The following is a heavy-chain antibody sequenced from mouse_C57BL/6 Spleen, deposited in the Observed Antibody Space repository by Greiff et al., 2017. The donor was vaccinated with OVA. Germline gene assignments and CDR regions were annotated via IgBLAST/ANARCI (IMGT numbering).Heavy chain of an antibody. CDR1: GYSITSGYY. CDR3: AREDDYDGRVHFDY. V-gene: IGHV3-6*01. J-gene: IGHJ2*01. Sequence: ESGPGLVKPSQSLSLTCSVTGYSITSGYYWNWIRQFPGNKLEWMGYISYDGSNNYNPSLKNRISITRDTSKNQFFLKLNSVTTEDTATYYCAREDDYDGRVHFDYWGQGTTLTVSS. D-gene: IGHD2-4*01. CDR2: ISYDGSN.